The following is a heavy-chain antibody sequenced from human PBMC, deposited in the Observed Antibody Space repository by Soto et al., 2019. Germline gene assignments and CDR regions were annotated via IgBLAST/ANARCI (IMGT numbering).Heavy chain of an antibody. CDR1: GFIFSSYS. J-gene: IGHJ6*02. CDR3: ARSSVPTAQGRYYGMDV. Sequence: NPGGSLRLSCAASGFIFSSYSMNWVRQAPGKGLEWVSSISSSSSYIYYADSVKGRFTISRDNAKNSLYLQMNSLRAEDTAVFYCARSSVPTAQGRYYGMDVWGQGTTVTVSS. V-gene: IGHV3-21*01. D-gene: IGHD2-2*01. CDR2: ISSSSSYI.